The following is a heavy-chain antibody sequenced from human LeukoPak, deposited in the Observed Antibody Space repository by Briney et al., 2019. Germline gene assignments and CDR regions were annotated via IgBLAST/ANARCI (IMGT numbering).Heavy chain of an antibody. Sequence: PGGSLRLSCAASGFTFSSYGMHWVRQAPGKGLEWVAVIWYDGSNKYYADSVKGRFTISRDNAKNSLYLQMNSLRVEDTAVYYCATQRSGIFDYWGQGTLVTVSS. D-gene: IGHD1-14*01. CDR1: GFTFSSYG. CDR3: ATQRSGIFDY. V-gene: IGHV3-33*03. J-gene: IGHJ4*02. CDR2: IWYDGSNK.